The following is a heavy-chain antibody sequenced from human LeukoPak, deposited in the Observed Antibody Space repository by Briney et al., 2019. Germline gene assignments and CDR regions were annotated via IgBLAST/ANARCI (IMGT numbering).Heavy chain of an antibody. CDR3: AKDRVPEYGDYVLFRYFQH. J-gene: IGHJ1*01. CDR1: GFTFRNYG. V-gene: IGHV3-30*18. D-gene: IGHD4-17*01. Sequence: PGGSLRLSCAASGFTFRNYGIQWVRQAPGKGLEWVALISFDGSSKYYADSVKGRFTISRDNSKNMVHLQMNSLRTEDTAVYYCAKDRVPEYGDYVLFRYFQHWGQGTLVTVSS. CDR2: ISFDGSSK.